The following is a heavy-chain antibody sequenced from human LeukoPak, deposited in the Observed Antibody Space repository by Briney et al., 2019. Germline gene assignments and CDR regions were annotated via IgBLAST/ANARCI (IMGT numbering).Heavy chain of an antibody. CDR1: GYTFTSYG. V-gene: IGHV1-18*01. CDR3: ARVLYDSSGYYYYYYGMDV. CDR2: ISAYNGNT. D-gene: IGHD3-22*01. Sequence: ASVKVSCKASGYTFTSYGISGVRQAPGQGLEWMGWISAYNGNTNYAQKLQGRVTMTTDTSTSTAYMELRSLRSDDTAVYYCARVLYDSSGYYYYYYGMDVWGQGTTVTVSS. J-gene: IGHJ6*02.